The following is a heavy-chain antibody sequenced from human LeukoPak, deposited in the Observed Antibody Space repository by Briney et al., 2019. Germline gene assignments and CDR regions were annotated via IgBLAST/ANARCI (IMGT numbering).Heavy chain of an antibody. Sequence: NSGGSLRLSCAASGFTFNNYSMNWVRQAPGKGLEWIGEINHGGSTNYNPSLKTRVTISVDTSKNQFSLKLRSVTAADTAVYYCAREGVSVTNFEYWSQGTLVTVSS. D-gene: IGHD5/OR15-5a*01. J-gene: IGHJ4*02. V-gene: IGHV4-34*01. CDR1: GFTFNNYS. CDR2: INHGGST. CDR3: AREGVSVTNFEY.